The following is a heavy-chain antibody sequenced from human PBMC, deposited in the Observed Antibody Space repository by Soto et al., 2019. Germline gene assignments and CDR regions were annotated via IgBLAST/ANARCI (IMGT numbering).Heavy chain of an antibody. CDR2: IYSTGTT. Sequence: SETLSLTCTVSGGAMSSYYWTWIRKPPGKGLEWIGYIYSTGTTNYKPSLKSRVTISIDTSKNQFSLKLTSVTAADTAVYYCARASMTTIPLDVWGRGTTVTVSS. J-gene: IGHJ6*02. CDR3: ARASMTTIPLDV. CDR1: GGAMSSYY. V-gene: IGHV4-59*01. D-gene: IGHD4-4*01.